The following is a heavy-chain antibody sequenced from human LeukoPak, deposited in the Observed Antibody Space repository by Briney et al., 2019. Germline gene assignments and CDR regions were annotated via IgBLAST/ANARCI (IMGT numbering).Heavy chain of an antibody. Sequence: GGSLRLSCVASGFSFSDSVIHWVRQAPGKGLEWVAVISHDVKTTYYADSAKGRFTISRDNSRNTVFLQMNRLRPEDTAVYYRVKEGYYGWGGSPTFYFDYWGQGTRVTVSS. CDR3: VKEGYYGWGGSPTFYFDY. V-gene: IGHV3-30*04. CDR1: GFSFSDSV. CDR2: ISHDVKTT. J-gene: IGHJ4*02. D-gene: IGHD3-10*01.